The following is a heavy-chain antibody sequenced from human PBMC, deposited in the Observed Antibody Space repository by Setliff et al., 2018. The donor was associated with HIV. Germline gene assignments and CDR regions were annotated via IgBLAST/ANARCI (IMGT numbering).Heavy chain of an antibody. D-gene: IGHD1-26*01. Sequence: GGSLRLSCAASGFIFSDRYMDWVRQAPGKGLEWVALMYKGGGTYYADFVKGRLTIARDNSKNTVSLQMTNLGTGDTAVYYCAKGGYGGSYYVADYWGQGTLVTVSS. CDR3: AKGGYGGSYYVADY. J-gene: IGHJ4*02. V-gene: IGHV3-66*02. CDR2: MYKGGGT. CDR1: GFIFSDRY.